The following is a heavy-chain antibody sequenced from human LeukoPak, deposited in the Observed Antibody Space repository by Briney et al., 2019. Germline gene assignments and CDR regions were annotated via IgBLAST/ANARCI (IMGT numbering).Heavy chain of an antibody. D-gene: IGHD3-3*01. CDR3: ARLRRDTYYDFWSGYYGAYYMDV. V-gene: IGHV5-51*01. CDR1: GYRFTSYW. J-gene: IGHJ6*03. CDR2: IYPGDSDT. Sequence: GESLKISCKGSGYRFTSYWIGWVRQMPGKGLEWMGIIYPGDSDTRYSPSFQGQVTISADKSISTAYLQWSSLKASDTAMYYCARLRRDTYYDFWSGYYGAYYMDVWGKGTTVTVSS.